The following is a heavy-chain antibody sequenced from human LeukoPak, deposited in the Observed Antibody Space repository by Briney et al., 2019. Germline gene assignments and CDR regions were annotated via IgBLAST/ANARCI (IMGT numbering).Heavy chain of an antibody. CDR3: ARAIAAAGIYAFDI. J-gene: IGHJ3*02. D-gene: IGHD6-13*01. CDR1: GGSISSYY. CDR2: IYYSGST. Sequence: SETLSLTCTVSGGSISSYYWSWIRQPPGKGLEWTGYIYYSGSTNYNPSLKSRVTISVDTSKNQFSLKLSSVTAADTAVYYCARAIAAAGIYAFDIWGQGTMVTVSS. V-gene: IGHV4-59*01.